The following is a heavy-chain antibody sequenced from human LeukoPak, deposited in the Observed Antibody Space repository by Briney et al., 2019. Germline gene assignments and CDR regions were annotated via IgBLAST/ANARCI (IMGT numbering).Heavy chain of an antibody. J-gene: IGHJ5*02. V-gene: IGHV4-39*07. CDR3: ARGLRYDLSWFDP. CDR2: IYYSGST. D-gene: IGHD3-3*01. CDR1: GGSISSGSYY. Sequence: SETLSLTCTVSGGSISSGSYYWSWIRQPPGKGLEWIGSIYYSGSTYYNPSLKSRVTISVDTSKNQFSLKLSSVTAADTAVYYCARGLRYDLSWFDPWGQGTLVTVSS.